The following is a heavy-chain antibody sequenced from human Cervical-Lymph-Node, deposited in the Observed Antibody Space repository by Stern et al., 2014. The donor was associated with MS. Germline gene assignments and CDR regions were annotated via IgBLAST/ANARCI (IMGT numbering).Heavy chain of an antibody. CDR3: ATPTRYCTKTVCYTGGWFDP. Sequence: VQLVESGAEVKKPGASVKVSCKASGYPFPNYGFSWVRQAPGEGLEWMGWISGVNGNTNYAQKFQGRVTMTTDTSTSTAYMELRSLRSDDTAVYYCATPTRYCTKTVCYTGGWFDPWGQGTLVTVSS. J-gene: IGHJ5*02. D-gene: IGHD2-8*01. V-gene: IGHV1-18*01. CDR2: ISGVNGNT. CDR1: GYPFPNYG.